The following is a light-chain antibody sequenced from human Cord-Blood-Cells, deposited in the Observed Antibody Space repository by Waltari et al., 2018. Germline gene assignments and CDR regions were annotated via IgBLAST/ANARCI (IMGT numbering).Light chain of an antibody. Sequence: DIVLTQSPATLSLSPAERATLSCRASQSVSSYLAWYQQKPGQAPRLLIYDASNRATGIPARFSGSGSGTDFTLTISSLEPEDFAVYYCQQRSNWLPFGQGTKLEIK. J-gene: IGKJ2*01. CDR1: QSVSSY. CDR2: DAS. CDR3: QQRSNWLP. V-gene: IGKV3-11*01.